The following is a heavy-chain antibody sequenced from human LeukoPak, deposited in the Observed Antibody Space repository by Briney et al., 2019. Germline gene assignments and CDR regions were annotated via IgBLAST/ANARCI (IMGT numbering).Heavy chain of an antibody. CDR2: ISPDATIT. V-gene: IGHV3-74*01. CDR3: ARDRDYDFWSGYWPDAFDI. J-gene: IGHJ3*02. Sequence: GGSLRLSCAASGFTFSNYWLHWVRQAPGEGLVWVSQISPDATITRYADFVKGRFTISRDNSENTLHLQINSLKVEDTAVYYCARDRDYDFWSGYWPDAFDIWGQGTMVTVSS. CDR1: GFTFSNYW. D-gene: IGHD3-3*01.